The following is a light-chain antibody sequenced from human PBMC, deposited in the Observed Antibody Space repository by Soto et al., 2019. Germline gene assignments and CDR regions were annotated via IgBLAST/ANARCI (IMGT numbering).Light chain of an antibody. V-gene: IGLV2-14*01. CDR1: SSDVGGYNY. CDR2: NVS. J-gene: IGLJ2*01. Sequence: QSALTQPASVSGSPGQSITISCTGTSSDVGGYNYVSWYQQHPGKAPKLMIYNVSNRPSGVSNRFSGSKSGNTVSLTISGLQAEDEADYHCSSYTSSSTVVFGGGTKLTVL. CDR3: SSYTSSSTVV.